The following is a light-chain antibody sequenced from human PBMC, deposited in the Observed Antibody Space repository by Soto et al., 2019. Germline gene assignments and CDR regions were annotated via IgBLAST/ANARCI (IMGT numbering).Light chain of an antibody. CDR1: QSINSNY. CDR3: QQYGSLPRT. J-gene: IGKJ1*01. V-gene: IGKV3-20*01. CDR2: GAS. Sequence: EIVLTQSPGSLSLSPGERATLSCRASQSINSNYLAWHRQKPGQAPRLLIYGASRRATDIPDRFSGSVSGTDFTLTISRLEPEDFAVYYCQQYGSLPRTFGQGTKVEIQ.